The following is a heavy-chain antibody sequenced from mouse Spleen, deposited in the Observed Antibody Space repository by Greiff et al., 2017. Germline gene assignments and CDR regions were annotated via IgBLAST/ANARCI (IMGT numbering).Heavy chain of an antibody. Sequence: QVQLQQSGAELVRPGASVKLSCKASGYTFTDYYINWVKQRPGQGLEWIARIYPGSGNTYYNEKFKGKATLTAEKSSSTAYMQLSSLTSEDSAVYFCARWVGQDWYFDVWGTGTTVTVSS. CDR3: ARWVGQDWYFDV. CDR2: IYPGSGNT. CDR1: GYTFTDYY. D-gene: IGHD3-3*01. J-gene: IGHJ1*03. V-gene: IGHV1-76*01.